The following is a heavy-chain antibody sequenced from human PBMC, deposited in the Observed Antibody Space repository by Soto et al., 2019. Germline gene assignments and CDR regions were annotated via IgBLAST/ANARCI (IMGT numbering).Heavy chain of an antibody. V-gene: IGHV3-49*03. CDR2: IRSKAYGGTT. Sequence: GGSLRLSCTASGFTFGDYAMSWFRQAPGKGLEWVGFIRSKAYGGTTEYAASVKGRFTISRDDSKSIAYLQMNSLKTEDTAVYYCRCGFSSSQKKYFDYWGQGTLVTVSS. D-gene: IGHD6-13*01. J-gene: IGHJ4*02. CDR1: GFTFGDYA. CDR3: RCGFSSSQKKYFDY.